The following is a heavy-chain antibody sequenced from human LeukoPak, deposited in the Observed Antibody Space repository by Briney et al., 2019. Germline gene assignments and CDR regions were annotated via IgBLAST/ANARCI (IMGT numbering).Heavy chain of an antibody. CDR2: IIPIFGTA. D-gene: IGHD5-12*01. CDR1: GGTFSSYA. Sequence: ASVKVPCKASGGTFSSYAISWVRQAPGQGLEWMGGIIPIFGTANYAQKFQGRVTITADESTSTAYVELSSLRSEDTAVYYCARGYSGYDEPPGYWGQGTLVTVSS. V-gene: IGHV1-69*13. J-gene: IGHJ4*02. CDR3: ARGYSGYDEPPGY.